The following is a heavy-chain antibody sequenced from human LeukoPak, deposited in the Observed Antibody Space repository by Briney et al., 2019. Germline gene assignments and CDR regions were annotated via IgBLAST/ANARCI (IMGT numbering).Heavy chain of an antibody. CDR2: IYYSGST. J-gene: IGHJ4*02. CDR3: ARGPPLTSGGYDSPFDY. V-gene: IGHV4-39*07. D-gene: IGHD5-12*01. CDR1: GGSISSSNYY. Sequence: SETLSLTCTVSGGSISSSNYYWGWIRQPPGKGLEGIGSIYYSGSTYYNPSLKSRVTISVDTSKNQFSLKLSSVTAADTAVYYCARGPPLTSGGYDSPFDYWGQGTLVTVSS.